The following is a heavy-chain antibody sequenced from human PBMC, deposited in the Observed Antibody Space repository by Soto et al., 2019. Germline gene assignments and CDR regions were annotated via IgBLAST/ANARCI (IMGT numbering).Heavy chain of an antibody. V-gene: IGHV4-59*01. J-gene: IGHJ3*02. CDR2: IYYSGST. Sequence: PSETLSLTCTVSGCSISSYYWSWIRQPPGKGLEWIGYIYYSGSTNYNPSLKSRVTISVDTSKNQFSLKLSSVTAADTAVYYCASSPGDSSGYYLDAFDIWGQGTMVTVSS. D-gene: IGHD3-22*01. CDR3: ASSPGDSSGYYLDAFDI. CDR1: GCSISSYY.